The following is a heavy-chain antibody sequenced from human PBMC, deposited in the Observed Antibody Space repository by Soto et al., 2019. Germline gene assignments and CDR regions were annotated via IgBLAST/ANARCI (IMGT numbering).Heavy chain of an antibody. D-gene: IGHD3-10*02. J-gene: IGHJ4*02. Sequence: GGSLRLSCAASGFTFSSYSMNWVRQAPGKGLEWVSYISSSSSTIYYADSVKGRFTISRDNAKNSLYLQMNSLRDEDTAVYYCARDLFGESFPYYFDYWGQGTLVTVSS. CDR1: GFTFSSYS. CDR3: ARDLFGESFPYYFDY. CDR2: ISSSSSTI. V-gene: IGHV3-48*02.